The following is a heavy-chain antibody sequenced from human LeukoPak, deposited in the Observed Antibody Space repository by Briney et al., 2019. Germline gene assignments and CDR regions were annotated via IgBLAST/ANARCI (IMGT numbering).Heavy chain of an antibody. D-gene: IGHD6-19*01. Sequence: GGSLRLSCTASGFIFSNYPMHWVRQAPGKGLEWVAVTSSEGRDKFYADSVRGRFTISRDNSKNTLYLQKNSLRADDTAIYYCAKSMTLQWRGFFDLWGRGTHVTVSS. J-gene: IGHJ2*01. V-gene: IGHV3-30-3*02. CDR2: TSSEGRDK. CDR3: AKSMTLQWRGFFDL. CDR1: GFIFSNYP.